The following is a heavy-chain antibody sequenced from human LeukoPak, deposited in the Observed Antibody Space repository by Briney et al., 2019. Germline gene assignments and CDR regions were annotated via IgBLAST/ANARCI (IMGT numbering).Heavy chain of an antibody. CDR1: GFTFSSYG. J-gene: IGHJ6*03. V-gene: IGHV3-33*06. CDR3: AKSIRAYYYMDV. CDR2: IWYDGSNK. Sequence: PGRSLRLSCAASGFTFSSYGMHWVRQAPGKGLEWVAVIWYDGSNKYYADSVKGRFTISRDNSKNTLYLQMTSLRAEDTAVYYCAKSIRAYYYMDVWGKGTTVTVSS.